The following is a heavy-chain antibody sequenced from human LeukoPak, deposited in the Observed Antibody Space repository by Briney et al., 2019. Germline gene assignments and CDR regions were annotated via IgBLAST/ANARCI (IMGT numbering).Heavy chain of an antibody. V-gene: IGHV1-8*02. D-gene: IGHD3/OR15-3a*01. J-gene: IGHJ4*02. CDR2: MNPNSGNT. CDR3: ARVSGRVDY. Sequence: ASVKVSCKTSGGTFSSYAISWVRQAPGQGLEWMGWMNPNSGNTGYAQKFQGRVTMTRNTSISTAYMELSSLRSEDTAVYYCARVSGRVDYWGQGTLVTVSS. CDR1: GGTFSSYA.